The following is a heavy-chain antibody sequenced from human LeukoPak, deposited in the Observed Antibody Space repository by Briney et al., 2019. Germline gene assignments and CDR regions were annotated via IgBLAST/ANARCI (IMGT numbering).Heavy chain of an antibody. CDR1: GYTFTDYD. V-gene: IGHV1-46*01. CDR3: ARIAPARRYYYDSSGSDY. D-gene: IGHD3-22*01. Sequence: ASVRVSCKTSGYTFTDYDITWVRQAPGQGLEWMGIINPSGGSTSYAQKFQGRVTMTRDMSTSTVYMELSSLRSEDTAVYYCARIAPARRYYYDSSGSDYWGQGTLVTVSS. CDR2: INPSGGST. J-gene: IGHJ4*02.